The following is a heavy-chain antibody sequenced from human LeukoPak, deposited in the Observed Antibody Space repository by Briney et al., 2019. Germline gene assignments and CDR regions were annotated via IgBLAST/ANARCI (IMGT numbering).Heavy chain of an antibody. CDR2: INHSGST. Sequence: SETLSLTXAVYGGSFRGYYCSWIRQPPGEGLEWIGEINHSGSTNYNPSLKRRVTLSVDTSKNQFSLKLSSVTGADTAVYYCARAVSGYDFFDYGGEGTLVTVSS. CDR3: ARAVSGYDFFDY. CDR1: GGSFRGYY. J-gene: IGHJ4*02. V-gene: IGHV4-34*01. D-gene: IGHD5-12*01.